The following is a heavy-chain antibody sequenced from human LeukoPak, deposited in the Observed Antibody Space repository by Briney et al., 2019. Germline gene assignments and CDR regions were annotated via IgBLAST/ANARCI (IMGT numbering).Heavy chain of an antibody. V-gene: IGHV3-48*01. CDR3: ARDGTMVRGVILAHDAFDI. Sequence: GGSLRLSCAASGFTFSGYSMNWVRQAPGKGLEWVSYISSSSSTIYYADSVKGRFTISRDNAKNSLYLQMNSLRAEDTAVYYCARDGTMVRGVILAHDAFDIWGQGTMVTVSS. J-gene: IGHJ3*02. CDR2: ISSSSSTI. D-gene: IGHD3-10*01. CDR1: GFTFSGYS.